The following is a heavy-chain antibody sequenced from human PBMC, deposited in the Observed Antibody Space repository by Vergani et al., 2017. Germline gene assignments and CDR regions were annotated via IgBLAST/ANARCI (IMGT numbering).Heavy chain of an antibody. Sequence: QSQWVQSGDEVKKPGASVKVSCKTSGYSFINYGISWVRQAPGQGLEWLGWVSTYNGNTNYGQKIQGRVTMTTDTSTRTAYMQLRSLTFDDTAVYSCAXEASYVNIRGTYRPPFYYGMGVWGQGTKVTVSS. CDR2: VSTYNGNT. J-gene: IGHJ6*02. CDR1: GYSFINYG. V-gene: IGHV1-18*01. CDR3: AXEASYVNIRGTYRPPFYYGMGV. D-gene: IGHD2/OR15-2a*01.